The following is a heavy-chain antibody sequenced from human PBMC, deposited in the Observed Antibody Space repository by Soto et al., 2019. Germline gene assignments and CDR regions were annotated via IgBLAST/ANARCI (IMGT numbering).Heavy chain of an antibody. CDR3: GGAGPRSGSYYNFDS. J-gene: IGHJ4*02. CDR2: ISGSGGST. CDR1: GFTFSIYA. Sequence: PGGSLRLSCAASGFTFSIYAISWVRQAPGQGLEWVSAISGSGGSTYYADSVKGRFTISRDNSKNTLYLQMNSLRAEDTAVYYCGGAGPRSGSYYNFDSWGQGTLVTVSS. D-gene: IGHD3-10*01. V-gene: IGHV3-23*01.